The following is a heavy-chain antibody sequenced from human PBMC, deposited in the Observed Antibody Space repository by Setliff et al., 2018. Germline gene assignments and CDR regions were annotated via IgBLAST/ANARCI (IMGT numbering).Heavy chain of an antibody. Sequence: PSETLSLTCTVSGDPMSSRRYYWAWIRQPAGKGLEWIGQIYTSWSTNYNPSLKSRVTISLDTSNNHVSLKLSSVTAADTAVYYCARAHTWSLPNDNSGYPDWFDPWGQGTLVTVSS. CDR3: ARAHTWSLPNDNSGYPDWFDP. V-gene: IGHV4-61*09. J-gene: IGHJ5*02. CDR2: IYTSWST. CDR1: GDPMSSRRYY. D-gene: IGHD3-22*01.